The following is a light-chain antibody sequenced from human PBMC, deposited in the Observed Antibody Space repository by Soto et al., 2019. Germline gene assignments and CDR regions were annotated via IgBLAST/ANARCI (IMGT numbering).Light chain of an antibody. CDR2: GNT. J-gene: IGLJ2*01. CDR3: QSYASSLSGQVV. CDR1: SSNIGAGYD. Sequence: QSVLTQPPSVSGAPGQRVTISCTGRSSNIGAGYDVQWYQQLPGTAPKLLIYGNTNLPSGVPDRFSGSKSGTSASLAITGLQAEDEADYYCQSYASSLSGQVVFGGGTKLTVL. V-gene: IGLV1-40*01.